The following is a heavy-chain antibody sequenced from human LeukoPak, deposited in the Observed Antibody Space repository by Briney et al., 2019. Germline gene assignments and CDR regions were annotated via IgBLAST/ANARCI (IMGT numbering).Heavy chain of an antibody. CDR3: AKHPGDFTGIINYYYMDV. Sequence: GGTLRLSCAASGFTFSSYAMSWVRQAPGKGLEWVSAISGSAGSTYYADSVKGRFTIFRDNSKNTLYLQMNSLRAEDTAVYYCAKHPGDFTGIINYYYMDVWGKGTTVTVSS. J-gene: IGHJ6*03. D-gene: IGHD1-26*01. V-gene: IGHV3-23*01. CDR1: GFTFSSYA. CDR2: ISGSAGST.